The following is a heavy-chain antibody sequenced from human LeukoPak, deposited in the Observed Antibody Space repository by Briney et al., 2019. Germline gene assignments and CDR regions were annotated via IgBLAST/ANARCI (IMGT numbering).Heavy chain of an antibody. CDR2: ISTYNGNT. Sequence: GASVKVSCKASGYTFTSYGISWVRQAPGQGLEWMGWISTYNGNTNYAQQLQDRVTMTTDTSTSTAYMELRSLRSDDTAVYYCARSPRPTYFDYWGQGTLVTVSS. J-gene: IGHJ4*02. CDR1: GYTFTSYG. V-gene: IGHV1-18*01. D-gene: IGHD6-6*01. CDR3: ARSPRPTYFDY.